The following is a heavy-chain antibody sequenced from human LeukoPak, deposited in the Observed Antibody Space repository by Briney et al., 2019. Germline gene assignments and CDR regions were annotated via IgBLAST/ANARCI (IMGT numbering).Heavy chain of an antibody. J-gene: IGHJ3*02. V-gene: IGHV3-21*01. CDR3: ATLQNRYCSGGSCYSSAFDI. CDR1: GFTFSSYS. Sequence: GGSLRLSCAASGFTFSSYSMNWVRQAPGKGLEWVSSISSSSSYIYYADSVKGRFTISRDNAKNSLYLQMNSLRAEDTAVYYCATLQNRYCSGGSCYSSAFDIWGKGTMVTVSS. CDR2: ISSSSSYI. D-gene: IGHD2-15*01.